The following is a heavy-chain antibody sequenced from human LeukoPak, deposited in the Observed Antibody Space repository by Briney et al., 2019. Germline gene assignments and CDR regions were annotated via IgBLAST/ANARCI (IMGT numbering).Heavy chain of an antibody. Sequence: SETLSLTCAVYGGSFSGYYWSWIRQPPGKGLEWIGEINHSGSTNYNPSLKSRVTISVDTSKNQFSLKLSPVTAADTAVYYCARGLRITIFGVAITGNNWFDPWGQGTLVTVSS. CDR1: GGSFSGYY. D-gene: IGHD3-3*01. CDR3: ARGLRITIFGVAITGNNWFDP. CDR2: INHSGST. V-gene: IGHV4-34*01. J-gene: IGHJ5*02.